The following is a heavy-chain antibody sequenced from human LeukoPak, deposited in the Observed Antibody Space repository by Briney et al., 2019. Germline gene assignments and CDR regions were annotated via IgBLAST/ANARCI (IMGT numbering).Heavy chain of an antibody. CDR1: GFTFSDHG. V-gene: IGHV3-30*02. J-gene: IGHJ4*02. Sequence: GGSLRLSCVASGFTFSDHGFHWVRQAPGKGLEWVAFIRYDGSNTYYAASVKSRFTISRDNSKNTLYLQMNSLRTEDTAVYYCAKAKYQLPHDYWGQGTLVTVSS. CDR3: AKAKYQLPHDY. CDR2: IRYDGSNT. D-gene: IGHD2-2*01.